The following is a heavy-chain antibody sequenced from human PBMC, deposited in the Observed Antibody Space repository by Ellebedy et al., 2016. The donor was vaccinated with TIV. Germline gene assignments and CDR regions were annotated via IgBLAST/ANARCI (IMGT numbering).Heavy chain of an antibody. CDR3: ANLYYYDSNPPYYFDY. Sequence: GGSLRLSXAASGFTFSSYAMSWVRQAPGKGLEWVSAISGSGGSTYYADSVKGRFTISRDNSKNTLYLQMNSLRAEDTAVYYCANLYYYDSNPPYYFDYWGQGTLVTVSS. CDR2: ISGSGGST. D-gene: IGHD3-22*01. V-gene: IGHV3-23*01. CDR1: GFTFSSYA. J-gene: IGHJ4*02.